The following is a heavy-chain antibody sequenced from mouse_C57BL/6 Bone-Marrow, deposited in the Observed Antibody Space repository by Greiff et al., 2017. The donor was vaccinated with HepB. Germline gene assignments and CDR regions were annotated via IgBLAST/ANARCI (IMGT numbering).Heavy chain of an antibody. CDR1: GYTFTSYG. V-gene: IGHV1-81*01. D-gene: IGHD3-2*02. J-gene: IGHJ2*01. Sequence: HVQLQQSGAELARPGASVKLSCKASGYTFTSYGISWVKQRTGQGLEWIGEIYPRSGNTYYNEKFKGTATLPADKSSSTAYMELRSLTSEDSAVYVCARGGQASYFDYWGQGTTLTVSS. CDR2: IYPRSGNT. CDR3: ARGGQASYFDY.